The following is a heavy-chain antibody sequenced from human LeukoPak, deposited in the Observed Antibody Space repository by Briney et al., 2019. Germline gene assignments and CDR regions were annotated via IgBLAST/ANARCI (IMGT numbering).Heavy chain of an antibody. J-gene: IGHJ4*02. CDR3: ARVNSSGWQPTFDY. D-gene: IGHD6-19*01. Sequence: SETLSLTCTVSGGSISSSNYYWGWIRQPPGKGLEWIGSISYSGSTYYNPSLKSRVTISVDTSKNQFSLKLSSVTAADTAVYYCARVNSSGWQPTFDYWGQGTLVTVSS. CDR2: ISYSGST. CDR1: GGSISSSNYY. V-gene: IGHV4-39*07.